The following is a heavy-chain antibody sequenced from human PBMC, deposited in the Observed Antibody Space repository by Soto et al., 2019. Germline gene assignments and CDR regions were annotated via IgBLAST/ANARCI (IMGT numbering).Heavy chain of an antibody. J-gene: IGHJ6*02. CDR2: IIPIFPTP. CDR3: ARDKDRQQFGGNYYSGIAV. D-gene: IGHD3-10*01. V-gene: IGHV1-69*12. Sequence: QVQLVQSGAEVKKPGSSVTVSCKASGGTFGNSAISWGRQAPGQGLEWMGGIIPIFPTPHYAQKFQGRVTITADESTGTAYMELTSLRSDDTAVYYCARDKDRQQFGGNYYSGIAVWGQGTTVTVSS. CDR1: GGTFGNSA.